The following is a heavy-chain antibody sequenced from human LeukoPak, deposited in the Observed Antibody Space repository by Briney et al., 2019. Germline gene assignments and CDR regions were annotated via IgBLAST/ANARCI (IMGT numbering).Heavy chain of an antibody. Sequence: GGSLRLSCAASGFIFSDYGMYWVRQAPGKGLEWLAVISYDGSNSYYADSVKGRFTIARDNSKNTLNLQMNSLRAEDTAVYYCARGYSSSSEGSFDFWGQGTPVTVSS. J-gene: IGHJ4*02. CDR1: GFIFSDYG. V-gene: IGHV3-33*01. CDR2: ISYDGSNS. CDR3: ARGYSSSSEGSFDF. D-gene: IGHD6-6*01.